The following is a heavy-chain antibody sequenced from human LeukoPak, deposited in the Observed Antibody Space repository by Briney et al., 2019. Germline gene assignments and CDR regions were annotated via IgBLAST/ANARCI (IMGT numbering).Heavy chain of an antibody. D-gene: IGHD6-13*01. CDR3: ARDQGGAAAGY. Sequence: ASVKVSCKASGYTFTSYDINWVRQATGQGLEWMGWISAYNGDTTYAQEVQGRVTMTTDTSTSTAYMELRSLRSDDTAVYYCARDQGGAAAGYWGQGTLVTVSS. V-gene: IGHV1-18*01. CDR2: ISAYNGDT. CDR1: GYTFTSYD. J-gene: IGHJ4*02.